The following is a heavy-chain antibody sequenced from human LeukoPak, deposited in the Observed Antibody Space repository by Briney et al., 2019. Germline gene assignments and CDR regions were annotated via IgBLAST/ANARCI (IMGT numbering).Heavy chain of an antibody. Sequence: GGSLRLSCAASGFTFSSYAMSWVRQAPGKGLEWVSAISGSGGSTYYADSVKGRFTISRDNSKNTLYLQMNSLRAEDTAVYYCAKGLIYSSSAAPASPYYYYYMDVWGKGTTVTISS. CDR2: ISGSGGST. CDR3: AKGLIYSSSAAPASPYYYYYMDV. V-gene: IGHV3-23*01. J-gene: IGHJ6*03. D-gene: IGHD6-6*01. CDR1: GFTFSSYA.